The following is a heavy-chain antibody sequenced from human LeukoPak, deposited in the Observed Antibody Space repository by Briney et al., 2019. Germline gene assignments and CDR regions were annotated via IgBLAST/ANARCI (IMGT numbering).Heavy chain of an antibody. CDR1: GFTFDDYA. J-gene: IGHJ4*02. Sequence: PGGSLRLSCAASGFTFDDYAMHWVRQAPGKGLEWVSGISWNGGSIGYADSVKGRFTISRDNAENSLYLQMNSLRAEDTALYYCAKGVGSDYFDYWGQGTLVTVSS. V-gene: IGHV3-9*01. CDR2: ISWNGGSI. D-gene: IGHD2-15*01. CDR3: AKGVGSDYFDY.